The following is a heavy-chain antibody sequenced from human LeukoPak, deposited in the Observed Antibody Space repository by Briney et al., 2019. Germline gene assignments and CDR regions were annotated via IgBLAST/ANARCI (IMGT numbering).Heavy chain of an antibody. V-gene: IGHV3-30*03. Sequence: PGGSLRLSCAASGFTFSTYGMHWVRQAPGKGLQWVAVITYDGSNTYYADSVKGRFTISRDNSKNTLYLQMNRLRAEDTAVYYCARPPPGSGYYYFDYWGRGTLVTVSS. D-gene: IGHD3-22*01. CDR3: ARPPPGSGYYYFDY. CDR1: GFTFSTYG. CDR2: ITYDGSNT. J-gene: IGHJ4*02.